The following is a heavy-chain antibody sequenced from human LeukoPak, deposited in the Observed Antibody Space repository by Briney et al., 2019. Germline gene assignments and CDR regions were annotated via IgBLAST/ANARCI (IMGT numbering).Heavy chain of an antibody. CDR3: ATDHQLLGGLDY. D-gene: IGHD3-16*01. CDR1: GYTLTELS. V-gene: IGHV1-24*01. Sequence: ASVKVSCKVSGYTLTELSMHWVRQAPGKGLEWMGGFDPEDGETIYAQKFQGRVTMTEDTSTDTAYMELSSLRSEDTAVYYRATDHQLLGGLDYWGQGTLVTVSS. J-gene: IGHJ4*02. CDR2: FDPEDGET.